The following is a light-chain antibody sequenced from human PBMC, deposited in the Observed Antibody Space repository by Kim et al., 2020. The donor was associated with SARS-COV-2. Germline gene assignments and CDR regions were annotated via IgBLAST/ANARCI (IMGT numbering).Light chain of an antibody. Sequence: ASTGDRFTITCRASQGISSYLAWYQQKPGNAPKLLIYAASTLQSGVPSRFSGSGSGTDFTLTISCLQSEDFATYYCQQYYSYPRTFGQGTKVDIK. J-gene: IGKJ1*01. CDR1: QGISSY. V-gene: IGKV1-8*01. CDR3: QQYYSYPRT. CDR2: AAS.